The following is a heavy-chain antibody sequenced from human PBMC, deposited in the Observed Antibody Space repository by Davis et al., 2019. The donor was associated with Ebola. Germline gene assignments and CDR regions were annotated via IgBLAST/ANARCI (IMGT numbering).Heavy chain of an antibody. Sequence: GESLKISCAASGFTFSSYSMNWVRQAPGKGLEWVSAISGSGGSTYYADSVKGRFTISRDNSKNTLYLQMNSLRAEDTAVYYCAKGDTDYDFWSGYPLDWGQGTLVTVSS. J-gene: IGHJ4*02. V-gene: IGHV3-23*01. CDR2: ISGSGGST. CDR1: GFTFSSYS. CDR3: AKGDTDYDFWSGYPLD. D-gene: IGHD3-3*01.